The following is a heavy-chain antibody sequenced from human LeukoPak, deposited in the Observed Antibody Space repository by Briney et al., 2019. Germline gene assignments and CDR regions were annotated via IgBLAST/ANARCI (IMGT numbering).Heavy chain of an antibody. V-gene: IGHV3-23*01. CDR2: ISGGSGGT. J-gene: IGHJ1*01. D-gene: IGHD4-17*01. CDR3: AKSNGDYSAEYFQH. CDR1: GFTFSSYA. Sequence: GGSLRLSCAASGFTFSSYAMSWVRQAPGKGLEWVSAISGGSGGTYYADSVKGRSTISRDNSKNTLYLQMNSLRAEDTAVYYCAKSNGDYSAEYFQHWGQGTLVAVSS.